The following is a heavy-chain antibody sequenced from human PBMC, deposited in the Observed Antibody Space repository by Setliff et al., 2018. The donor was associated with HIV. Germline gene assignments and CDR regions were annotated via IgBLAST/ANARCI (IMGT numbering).Heavy chain of an antibody. CDR2: IYSSGST. Sequence: SETLSLTCTVSGGSISNSNYFWGWIRQPPGKGLEWIGRIYSSGSTYYQPSLQGRVTMSIDSSKNHFSLSLRYVTAADTAVYYCARSFSGRYFWSGYYTGPDPKGENAFDIWGQGTMVTVSS. V-gene: IGHV4-39*02. CDR3: ARSFSGRYFWSGYYTGPDPKGENAFDI. J-gene: IGHJ3*02. D-gene: IGHD3-3*01. CDR1: GGSISNSNYF.